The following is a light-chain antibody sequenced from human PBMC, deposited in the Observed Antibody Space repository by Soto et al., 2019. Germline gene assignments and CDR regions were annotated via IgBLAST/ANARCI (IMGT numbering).Light chain of an antibody. Sequence: QSVLTQPPSASGTPGQRVTISCSGSSSNIGTNTVNWYQQFPGTAPELLIYSNDQRPSGVPDRFSGSKSGTSASLAIGGLQSDDEADYYCAVWDGSLKGWVFGGGTKLTVL. CDR2: SND. V-gene: IGLV1-44*01. CDR3: AVWDGSLKGWV. J-gene: IGLJ3*02. CDR1: SSNIGTNT.